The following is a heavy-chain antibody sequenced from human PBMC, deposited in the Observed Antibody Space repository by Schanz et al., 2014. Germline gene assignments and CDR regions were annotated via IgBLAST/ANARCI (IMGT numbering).Heavy chain of an antibody. D-gene: IGHD3-10*01. Sequence: EVQLVESGGGLVQPGGSLRLSCAASGFSIRNHDMHWVRQATGAGLEWVSALGTAGDTFYLDSVKGRFTISRENAKNSWYLQMNSLRAGDTAVYYCARVRCGSESYCDYWGQGTLVTVSS. J-gene: IGHJ4*02. CDR2: LGTAGDT. CDR1: GFSIRNHD. CDR3: ARVRCGSESYCDY. V-gene: IGHV3-13*04.